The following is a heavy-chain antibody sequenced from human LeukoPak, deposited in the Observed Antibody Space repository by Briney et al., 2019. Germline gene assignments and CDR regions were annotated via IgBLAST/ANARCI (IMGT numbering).Heavy chain of an antibody. CDR3: ARGRTYYYDSSGSVNAFDI. CDR2: ISSSSSYI. J-gene: IGHJ3*02. V-gene: IGHV3-21*01. CDR1: GFTFSGYS. D-gene: IGHD3-22*01. Sequence: GGSLRLSCAASGFTFSGYSMNWVRQAPGKGLEWVSSISSSSSYIYYADSVKGRFTISRDNAKNSLYLQMNSLRAEDTAVYYCARGRTYYYDSSGSVNAFDIWGQGTMVTVSS.